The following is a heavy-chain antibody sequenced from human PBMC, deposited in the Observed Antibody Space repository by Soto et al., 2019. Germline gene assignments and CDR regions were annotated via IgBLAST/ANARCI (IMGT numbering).Heavy chain of an antibody. CDR3: AAFTVTTTD. CDR1: GFPFSSFS. CDR2: INRDGSEA. V-gene: IGHV3-7*05. J-gene: IGHJ1*01. Sequence: PGGSLRLSCGASGFPFSSFSMNWVRQAPGKGLEWVANINRDGSEARCVDSVKGRFTIFRDNAKNSVYLQMNSLRVEDTAVYYCAAFTVTTTDWGLGTLVTVSS. D-gene: IGHD4-17*01.